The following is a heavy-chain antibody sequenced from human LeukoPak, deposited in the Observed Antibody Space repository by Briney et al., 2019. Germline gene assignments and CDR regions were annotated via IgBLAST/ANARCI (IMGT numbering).Heavy chain of an antibody. CDR1: GYSISSGYY. CDR3: AEDSNDYGGNSCFDY. Sequence: PSETLSLTCAVSGYSISSGYYWGWIRQPPGKGLEWVSGISGIGDRTYYADSVKGRFTISRDNSKNTLYLQMNSLRAEDTAVYYCAEDSNDYGGNSCFDYWGQGTLVTVSS. CDR2: ISGIGDRT. V-gene: IGHV3-23*01. D-gene: IGHD4-23*01. J-gene: IGHJ4*02.